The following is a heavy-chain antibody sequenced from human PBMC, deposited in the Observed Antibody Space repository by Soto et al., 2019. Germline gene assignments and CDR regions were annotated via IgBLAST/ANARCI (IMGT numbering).Heavy chain of an antibody. Sequence: ASVKVSCKASGGTFSSYTISWVRQAPGQGLEWMGRIIPILGIANYAQKFQGRVTITADKSTSTAYMELSSLRSEDTAVYYCARDLSDNWNYGVYYYMDVWGKGTTVTVSS. D-gene: IGHD1-7*01. CDR3: ARDLSDNWNYGVYYYMDV. CDR2: IIPILGIA. CDR1: GGTFSSYT. V-gene: IGHV1-69*04. J-gene: IGHJ6*03.